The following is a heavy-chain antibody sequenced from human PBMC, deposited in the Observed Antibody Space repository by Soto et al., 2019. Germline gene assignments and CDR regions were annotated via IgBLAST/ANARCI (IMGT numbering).Heavy chain of an antibody. J-gene: IGHJ4*02. CDR1: GYTFTSYG. CDR2: ISAYNGNT. CDR3: ARVKEVVVVPAANGFDY. V-gene: IGHV1-18*01. D-gene: IGHD2-2*01. Sequence: AASVKVSCKASGYTFTSYGISWVRQAPGQGLEWMGWISAYNGNTNYAQKLQGRVTMTTDTSTSTAYMELRSLRSDDTAVYYCARVKEVVVVPAANGFDYWGQGTLVTVSS.